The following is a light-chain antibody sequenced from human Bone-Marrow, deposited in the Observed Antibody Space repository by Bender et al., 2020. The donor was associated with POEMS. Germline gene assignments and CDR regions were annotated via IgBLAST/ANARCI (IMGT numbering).Light chain of an antibody. V-gene: IGLV3-1*01. CDR3: QSWGSNTAV. CDR2: QDT. J-gene: IGLJ2*01. CDR1: KLGEEY. Sequence: SFDLTQAPSVSVSPGQTATITCSGEKLGEEYACWYQQKPGQSPVVVIYQDTKRPSGIPERFSGSTSGNTASLTISGTQTMDEADYYCQSWGSNTAVFGGGTKLTVL.